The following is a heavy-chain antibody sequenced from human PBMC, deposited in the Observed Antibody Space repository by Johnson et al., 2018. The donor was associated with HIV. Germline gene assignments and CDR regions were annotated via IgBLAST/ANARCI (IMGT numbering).Heavy chain of an antibody. Sequence: QVQLVESGGGVVQPGTSLRLSCVASGFTFNSYAMHWVRQAPGKGLAWVAVISYDGRNKYYADSVKGRFTISRDNSKNTLFLQMNSLTAGDTAVYYCARERDPERGSQQSGVYAFYIWGQGTMVTVSS. CDR1: GFTFNSYA. CDR2: ISYDGRNK. V-gene: IGHV3-30*03. J-gene: IGHJ3*02. CDR3: ARERDPERGSQQSGVYAFYI. D-gene: IGHD3-10*01.